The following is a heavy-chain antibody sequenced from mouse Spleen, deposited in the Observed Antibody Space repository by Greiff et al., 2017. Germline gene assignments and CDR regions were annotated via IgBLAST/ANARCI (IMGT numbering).Heavy chain of an antibody. CDR3: ASITTVVAPFDY. CDR1: GYTFTDYN. J-gene: IGHJ2*01. D-gene: IGHD1-1*01. Sequence: EVQLQQSGPELVKPGASVKMSCKASGYTFTDYNMHWVKQSHGKSLEWIGYINPNNGGTSYNQKFKGKATLTVNKSSSTAYMELRSLTSEDSAVYYCASITTVVAPFDYWGQGTTLTVSS. CDR2: INPNNGGT. V-gene: IGHV1-22*01.